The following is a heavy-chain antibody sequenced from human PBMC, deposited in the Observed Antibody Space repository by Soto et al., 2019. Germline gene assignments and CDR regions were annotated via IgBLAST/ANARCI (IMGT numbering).Heavy chain of an antibody. CDR2: MNPNSGNT. CDR3: ARGTLPYVVLGVITYYYYYYMDV. V-gene: IGHV1-8*01. D-gene: IGHD3-10*01. J-gene: IGHJ6*03. CDR1: GYTFTSYD. Sequence: ASVKVSCKASGYTFTSYDINWVRQATGQGLEWMGWMNPNSGNTGYAQKFQGRVTMTRNTSISTAYMELSSLRSEDTAVYYCARGTLPYVVLGVITYYYYYYMDVWGKGTTVTVSS.